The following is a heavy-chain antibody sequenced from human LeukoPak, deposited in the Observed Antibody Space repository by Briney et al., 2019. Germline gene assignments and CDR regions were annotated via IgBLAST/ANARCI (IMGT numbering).Heavy chain of an antibody. CDR3: ARSRGSCYSCGDY. CDR2: IIPIFGTA. CDR1: GGTFSRYT. J-gene: IGHJ4*02. Sequence: SVNVSCTASGGTFSRYTINWVRQAPGQGLEWMGGIIPIFGTANYAQKFQGRVTITADESTSTAYMELSSLRSEDTAVYYCARSRGSCYSCGDYWGQGTLVTVSS. V-gene: IGHV1-69*13. D-gene: IGHD2-15*01.